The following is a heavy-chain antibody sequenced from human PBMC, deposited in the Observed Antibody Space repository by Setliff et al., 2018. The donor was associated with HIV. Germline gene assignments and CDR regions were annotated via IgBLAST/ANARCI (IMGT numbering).Heavy chain of an antibody. CDR1: AYTFTSYW. J-gene: IGHJ4*02. V-gene: IGHV5-51*01. D-gene: IGHD6-19*01. Sequence: GESLKISCKGSAYTFTSYWIAWVRQMPGKGLEWMGIIYPGDSDTRYSPSFQGQVTISADKSINTAYLQWSSLKASDTAMYYCARLSGNLAVAGNYYFDYWGQGTLVTVSS. CDR2: IYPGDSDT. CDR3: ARLSGNLAVAGNYYFDY.